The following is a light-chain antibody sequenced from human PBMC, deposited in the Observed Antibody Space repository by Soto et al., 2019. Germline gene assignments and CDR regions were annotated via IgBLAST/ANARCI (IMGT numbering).Light chain of an antibody. CDR3: QRYGGSPLYT. CDR2: GAS. V-gene: IGKV3-20*01. J-gene: IGKJ2*01. Sequence: EIVLTQSPGTLSLSPGERATLSCRASQSVSSSYLGWYQQKPGQAPRLLIYGASSRATGIPDRFSGSGSGTDLTLTIRRLEPEDFAVYYCQRYGGSPLYTFGQGTKLEIK. CDR1: QSVSSSY.